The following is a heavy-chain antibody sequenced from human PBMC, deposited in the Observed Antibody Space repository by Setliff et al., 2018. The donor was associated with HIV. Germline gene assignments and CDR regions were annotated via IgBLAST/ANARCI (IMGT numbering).Heavy chain of an antibody. J-gene: IGHJ4*02. Sequence: GGSLRLSCAASGFTFSSYAMSWVRQAPGKGLEWVSAISGSGGSTYYADSVKGRFTISRDNSKNTLYLQMNSLRAEDTAVYYCAKVKDYYGSGSYYPWFDYWGQGTLVTVSS. CDR2: ISGSGGST. CDR3: AKVKDYYGSGSYYPWFDY. CDR1: GFTFSSYA. D-gene: IGHD3-10*01. V-gene: IGHV3-23*01.